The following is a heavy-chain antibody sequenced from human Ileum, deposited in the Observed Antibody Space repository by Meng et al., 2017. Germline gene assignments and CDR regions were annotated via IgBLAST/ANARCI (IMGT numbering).Heavy chain of an antibody. Sequence: LHDWGHSIVWPSETLSLACTVSGGSVSRCSYYWSWIRQPPRKGLEWIGHIYYSGSTNYNPSLKSRVTISVDMSKNQFSLKLNSVTAADTAIYFCARSSTSPASYFFDYWGQGTLVTVSS. V-gene: IGHV4-61*01. CDR1: GGSVSRCSYY. CDR2: IYYSGST. J-gene: IGHJ4*02. CDR3: ARSSTSPASYFFDY. D-gene: IGHD6-6*01.